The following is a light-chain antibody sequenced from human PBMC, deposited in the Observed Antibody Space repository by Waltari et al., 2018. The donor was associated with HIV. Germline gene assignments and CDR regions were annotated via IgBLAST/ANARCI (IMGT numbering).Light chain of an antibody. CDR3: QEYASFSRA. CDR1: RSLSGW. CDR2: QAS. V-gene: IGKV1-5*03. J-gene: IGKJ1*01. Sequence: DIQMTQSPSTLSASVGGRVTISCRASRSLSGWLAWYQQKPGRAPKLLIFQASTLQSGVPSRFRGSESGTDFTLTISSLQPDDFATYYCQEYASFSRAFGQGTKVEVK.